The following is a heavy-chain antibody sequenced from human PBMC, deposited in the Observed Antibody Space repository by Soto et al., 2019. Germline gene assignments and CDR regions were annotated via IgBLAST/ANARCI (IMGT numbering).Heavy chain of an antibody. Sequence: SLKVSCNASGVTFSRYAINWVRQAPGQGLEWMGGIIPMFGKANYAQKFQGRVTITADESTSTGYLELRSLTSEDTAVYYCARDGTLYDSSGYYYLCWGQGTRVTVSS. J-gene: IGHJ4*02. V-gene: IGHV1-69*13. CDR2: IIPMFGKA. CDR3: ARDGTLYDSSGYYYLC. CDR1: GVTFSRYA. D-gene: IGHD3-22*01.